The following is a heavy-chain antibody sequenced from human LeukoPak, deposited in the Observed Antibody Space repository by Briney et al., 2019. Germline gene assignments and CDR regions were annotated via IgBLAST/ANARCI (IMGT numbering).Heavy chain of an antibody. CDR3: ATGYEDFDY. D-gene: IGHD5-18*01. CDR1: GFTFSSYA. V-gene: IGHV3-21*01. J-gene: IGHJ4*02. CDR2: ISSDSFYI. Sequence: PGGSLRLSCVASGFTFSSYAMNWVRQAPGKGLEWVSSISSDSFYIYYADSLKGRFTISRDNARNSLYLQMNSLRAEDTAVYYCATGYEDFDYWGQGTLVTVSS.